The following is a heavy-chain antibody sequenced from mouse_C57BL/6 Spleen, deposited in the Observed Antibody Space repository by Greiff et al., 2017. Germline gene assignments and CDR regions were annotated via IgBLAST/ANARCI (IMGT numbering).Heavy chain of an antibody. CDR1: GFNIKDDY. CDR2: IDPENGDT. V-gene: IGHV14-4*01. J-gene: IGHJ4*01. Sequence: VQLQQSGAELVRPGASVKLSCTASGFNIKDDYMHWVKQRPEQGLEWIGWIDPENGDTEYASKFQGKATITADTSSNTAYLQLSSLTSEDTAVYYCTPQIYQYCAMDYWGQGTSVTVSS. D-gene: IGHD2-1*01. CDR3: TPQIYQYCAMDY.